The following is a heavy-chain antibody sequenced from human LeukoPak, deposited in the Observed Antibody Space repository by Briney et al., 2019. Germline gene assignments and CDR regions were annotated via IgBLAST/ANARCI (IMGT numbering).Heavy chain of an antibody. J-gene: IGHJ4*02. V-gene: IGHV4-39*07. CDR1: GGSISSSSYY. D-gene: IGHD3-22*01. CDR2: IYYSGST. CDR3: ARTIYYYDSSGYNKGRGYGGFDY. Sequence: SETLSLTCTVSGGSISSSSYYWGWIRQPPGKGLEWIGSIYYSGSTYYNPSLKSRVTISVDTSKNQFSLKLSSVTAADTAVYYCARTIYYYDSSGYNKGRGYGGFDYWGQGTLVTVSS.